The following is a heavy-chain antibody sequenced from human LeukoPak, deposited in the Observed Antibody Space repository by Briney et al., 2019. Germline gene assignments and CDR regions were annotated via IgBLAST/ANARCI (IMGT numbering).Heavy chain of an antibody. CDR2: IYTSGST. V-gene: IGHV4-4*07. D-gene: IGHD3-3*01. J-gene: IGHJ4*02. CDR3: AGEYDFWSGYYTD. Sequence: SETLSLTCTVSGGSISSYYWSWVRQPAGKGLEWIGRIYTSGSTNYNPSLKSRVTMSVDTSKNQFSLKLSSVTAADTAVYYCAGEYDFWSGYYTDWGQGTLVTVSS. CDR1: GGSISSYY.